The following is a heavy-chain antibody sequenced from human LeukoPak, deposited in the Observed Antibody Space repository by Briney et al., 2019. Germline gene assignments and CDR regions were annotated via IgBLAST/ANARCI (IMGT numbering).Heavy chain of an antibody. Sequence: ASVKVSCKASGYTFTGYYVHWVRQAPGQGLEWMGWINPNSGGTNYAQKFQGRVTMTRDTSISTAYMELSRLRSDDTAVYYCARVQGKLRLGELSYWGQGTLVTVSS. D-gene: IGHD3-16*01. CDR2: INPNSGGT. CDR1: GYTFTGYY. CDR3: ARVQGKLRLGELSY. V-gene: IGHV1-2*02. J-gene: IGHJ4*02.